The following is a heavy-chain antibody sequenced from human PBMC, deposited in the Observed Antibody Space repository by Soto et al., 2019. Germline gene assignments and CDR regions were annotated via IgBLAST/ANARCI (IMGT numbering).Heavy chain of an antibody. J-gene: IGHJ4*02. CDR2: MSGTGGST. CDR3: AKAGFSSGWSPSYFDY. CDR1: GFIFSSYA. Sequence: EVQLLESGGGLVQPGRSLRLSCAASGFIFSSYAMNWVRQAPGKGLEWVSAMSGTGGSTYYADSVKGRFTISRDNSKNTLYLQMNSLRVEDTAVFYCAKAGFSSGWSPSYFDYWGQGTLVTVSS. V-gene: IGHV3-23*01. D-gene: IGHD6-19*01.